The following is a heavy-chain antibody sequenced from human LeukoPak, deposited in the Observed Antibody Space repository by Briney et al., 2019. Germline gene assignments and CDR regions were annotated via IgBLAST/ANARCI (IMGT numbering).Heavy chain of an antibody. CDR3: ARQRDYYDSSGNFDY. J-gene: IGHJ4*02. Sequence: PSETLSLTCTVSGGSIRSYYWSWIRQPPGKVLEGSGYIYYSGSTNYNPSLKSRVTISVDTSKNQFSLKLSSVTAADTAVYYCARQRDYYDSSGNFDYWGQGTLVTVSS. V-gene: IGHV4-59*08. D-gene: IGHD3-22*01. CDR2: IYYSGST. CDR1: GGSIRSYY.